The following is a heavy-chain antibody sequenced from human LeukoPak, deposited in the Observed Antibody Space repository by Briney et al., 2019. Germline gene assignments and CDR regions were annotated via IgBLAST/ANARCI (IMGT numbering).Heavy chain of an antibody. CDR3: ARAPHGVPYYYGSGSYRFDY. CDR1: GYTFTSYA. CDR2: INAGNGNT. V-gene: IGHV1-3*01. J-gene: IGHJ4*02. Sequence: GASVKVSCKASGYTFTSYAMHWVRQAPGQRLEWMGWINAGNGNTKYSQNVQGRVTITRDTAASTAYMELTSLRSEDTAVYYCARAPHGVPYYYGSGSYRFDYWGQGTLVTVSS. D-gene: IGHD3-10*01.